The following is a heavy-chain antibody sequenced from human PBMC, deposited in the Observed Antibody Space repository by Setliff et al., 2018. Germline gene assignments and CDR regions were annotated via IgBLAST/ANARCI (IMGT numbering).Heavy chain of an antibody. CDR1: GDSISSRPFY. J-gene: IGHJ6*03. D-gene: IGHD3-3*01. CDR3: ARVTGFSYMDV. CDR2: IYTDGST. Sequence: SETLSLTCTVSGDSISSRPFYWGWFRQPAGKELECLGRIYTDGSTKYNPSLNSRVTLLIDTAKNQISLRLSSVTAADTAVYFCARVTGFSYMDVWGKGTTVTVSS. V-gene: IGHV4-61*02.